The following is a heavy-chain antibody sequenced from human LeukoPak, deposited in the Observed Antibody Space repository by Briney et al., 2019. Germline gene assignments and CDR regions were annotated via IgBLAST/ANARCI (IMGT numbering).Heavy chain of an antibody. Sequence: QPGRSLRLSCAASGFTFRSYAMHWVRQAPGKGLEWVAVISYDGSNKYYADSVKGRFTISRDNSKNTLYLQMNSLRAEDTAVYYCARVEGSGSYYYSFNYWGQGTLVTVSS. CDR2: ISYDGSNK. CDR1: GFTFRSYA. J-gene: IGHJ4*02. D-gene: IGHD3-10*01. V-gene: IGHV3-30*14. CDR3: ARVEGSGSYYYSFNY.